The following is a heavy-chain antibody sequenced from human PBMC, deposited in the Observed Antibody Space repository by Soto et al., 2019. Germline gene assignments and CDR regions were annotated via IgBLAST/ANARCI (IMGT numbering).Heavy chain of an antibody. CDR1: GFTFSSYG. Sequence: QVQLVESGGGVVQPGRSLRLSCAASGFTFSSYGMHGVRRAPGKGRGGGAVISYDGSNKYYADSVKGRFTISRDNSKNTLYLQMNSLRAEDTAVYYCAKVGYCSGGSCYPWDYWGQGTLVTVSS. CDR3: AKVGYCSGGSCYPWDY. V-gene: IGHV3-30*18. CDR2: ISYDGSNK. D-gene: IGHD2-15*01. J-gene: IGHJ4*02.